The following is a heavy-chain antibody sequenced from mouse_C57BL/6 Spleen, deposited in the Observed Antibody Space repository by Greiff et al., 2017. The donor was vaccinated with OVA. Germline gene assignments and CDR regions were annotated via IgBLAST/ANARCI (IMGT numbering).Heavy chain of an antibody. CDR3: TSYYSNSFDY. Sequence: EVQLQQSGAELVRPGASVKLSCTASGFNIKDYYMHWVKQRPEQGLEWIGRIDPEDGDTESAPKFQGKATMTADTSSNTAYLQLSSLTSEDTAVYYCTSYYSNSFDYWGQGTTLTVSS. CDR1: GFNIKDYY. V-gene: IGHV14-1*01. D-gene: IGHD2-5*01. CDR2: IDPEDGDT. J-gene: IGHJ2*01.